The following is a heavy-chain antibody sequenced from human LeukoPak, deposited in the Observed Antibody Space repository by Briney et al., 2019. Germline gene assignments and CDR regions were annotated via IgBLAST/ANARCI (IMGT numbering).Heavy chain of an antibody. CDR3: ARRGMAAAGQFYFDN. J-gene: IGHJ4*02. CDR2: IQHDGSNR. CDR1: GFRFSSYG. Sequence: GGSLRLSCVASGFRFSSYGMYWVRQAPGKGLEWVAFIQHDGSNRYYADSVKGRFTISRDNSKDTLYLQMNSLRGEDTAVYHCARRGMAAAGQFYFDNWGQGTLVTVSS. V-gene: IGHV3-30*02. D-gene: IGHD6-13*01.